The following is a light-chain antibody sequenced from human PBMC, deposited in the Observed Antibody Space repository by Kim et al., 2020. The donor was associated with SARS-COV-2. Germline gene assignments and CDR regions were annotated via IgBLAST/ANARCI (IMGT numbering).Light chain of an antibody. CDR1: QSVSSNY. J-gene: IGKJ2*01. CDR3: QQYGTSPYT. V-gene: IGKV3-20*01. Sequence: EIVLTQSPGTLSLSPGERATLSCRASQSVSSNYLAWYQQKPGQAPRLLIYRASSRTTGIPDRFSGSGSGTDFTLTISGLEPEDFAVFYCQQYGTSPYTFGQGTKLEIK. CDR2: RAS.